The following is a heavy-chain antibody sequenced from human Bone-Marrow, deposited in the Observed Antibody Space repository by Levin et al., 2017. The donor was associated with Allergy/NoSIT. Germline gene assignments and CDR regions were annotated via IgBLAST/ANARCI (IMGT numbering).Heavy chain of an antibody. J-gene: IGHJ4*02. V-gene: IGHV3-21*01. CDR3: AKDEGPFSSSFAFDC. Sequence: GETLKISCAASGFNFASYGMNWVRQAPGKGLEWVSSISGTGRHIYLADSLKGRFTISRDNAKNSLSLQMNNLRVEDTAVFYCAKDEGPFSSSFAFDCWGQGALVTVSS. D-gene: IGHD2-2*01. CDR2: ISGTGRHI. CDR1: GFNFASYG.